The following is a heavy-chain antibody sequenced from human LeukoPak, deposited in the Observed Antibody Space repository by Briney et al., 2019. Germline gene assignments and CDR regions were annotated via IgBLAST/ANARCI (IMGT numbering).Heavy chain of an antibody. D-gene: IGHD1-26*01. Sequence: GGSPRLSCAASGFTFSSYGMHWVRQAPGKGLEWVAVIWYDGSNKYYADSVKGRFTISRDNSKNTLYLQMNSLRAEDTAVYYCARGLGAPDSWGHGTLVTVSS. V-gene: IGHV3-33*01. CDR2: IWYDGSNK. CDR1: GFTFSSYG. J-gene: IGHJ5*01. CDR3: ARGLGAPDS.